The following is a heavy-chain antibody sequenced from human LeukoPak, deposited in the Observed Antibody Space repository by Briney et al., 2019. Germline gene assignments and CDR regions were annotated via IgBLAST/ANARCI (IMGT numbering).Heavy chain of an antibody. V-gene: IGHV5-10-1*01. CDR1: GYSFRSYW. J-gene: IGHJ5*02. D-gene: IGHD2-8*01. CDR2: IDPSDSYT. CDR3: ARLHPTYCTSGLCYWFDP. Sequence: GESLRISCKGSGYSFRSYWITWVRQMPGKGLEWVGRIDPSDSYTNYSPSFEGHVTISADKSISTAYLQWSSLKASDTAMYYCARLHPTYCTSGLCYWFDPWGQGTLVTVSS.